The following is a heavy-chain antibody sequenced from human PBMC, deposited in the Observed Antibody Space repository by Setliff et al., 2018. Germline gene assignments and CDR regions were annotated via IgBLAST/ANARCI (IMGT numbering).Heavy chain of an antibody. Sequence: ASVKVSCKTSGYSFISYYMYWVRQAPGQGLEWMGIINVSGGSASYAQKFQGRVTFTRDTSTSTLYMELSSLISEDTGVYHCATDDSCGGDCSLAGGYLDYWGQGILVTVSS. CDR3: ATDDSCGGDCSLAGGYLDY. CDR1: GYSFISYY. D-gene: IGHD2-21*01. CDR2: INVSGGSA. J-gene: IGHJ4*02. V-gene: IGHV1-46*01.